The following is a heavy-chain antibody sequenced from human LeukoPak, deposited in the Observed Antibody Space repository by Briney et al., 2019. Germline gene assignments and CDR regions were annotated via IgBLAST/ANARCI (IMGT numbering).Heavy chain of an antibody. Sequence: PSETLSLTCTVSGGSISSYYWSWIRQPPGKGLEWIGYIYYSGSTNYNPSLKSRVTISIDTSKNQFSLKLSSVTAADTAVYYCASVDYGYAFDIWGQGTMVTVSS. D-gene: IGHD4-17*01. J-gene: IGHJ3*02. CDR2: IYYSGST. CDR3: ASVDYGYAFDI. CDR1: GGSISSYY. V-gene: IGHV4-59*08.